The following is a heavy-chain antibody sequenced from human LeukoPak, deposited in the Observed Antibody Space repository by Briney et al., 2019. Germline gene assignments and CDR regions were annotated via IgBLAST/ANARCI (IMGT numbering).Heavy chain of an antibody. V-gene: IGHV1-8*01. D-gene: IGHD2/OR15-2a*01. CDR3: AKDRMGLSMNFDY. J-gene: IGHJ4*02. Sequence: ASVKVSCKASGYTFTNYDINWVRQATGQGLEWMGWMNPNSGNTAYAQKFQGRVTMTSDTSISTVYMELSSLRSEDTALYYCAKDRMGLSMNFDYWGQGTLVTVSS. CDR2: MNPNSGNT. CDR1: GYTFTNYD.